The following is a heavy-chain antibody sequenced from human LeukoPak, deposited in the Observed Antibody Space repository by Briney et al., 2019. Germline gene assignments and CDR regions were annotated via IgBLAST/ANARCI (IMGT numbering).Heavy chain of an antibody. J-gene: IGHJ4*02. CDR1: GYTFTSYY. CDR3: ARGYYDDSSGYYAMYYFDY. D-gene: IGHD3-22*01. V-gene: IGHV1-2*02. CDR2: ISAYSGGT. Sequence: ASVKVSCTASGYTFTSYYMHWVRQAPGQGLEWMGWISAYSGGTNYAQKFQGRVTMTRDTSISTAYMELSRLRSDDTAVYYCARGYYDDSSGYYAMYYFDYWGQGTLVTVSS.